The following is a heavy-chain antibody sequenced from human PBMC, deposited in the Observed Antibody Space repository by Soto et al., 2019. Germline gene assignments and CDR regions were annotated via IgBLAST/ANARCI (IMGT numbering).Heavy chain of an antibody. V-gene: IGHV3-30-3*01. Sequence: HPGGSLRLSCAASGFTFSSYAMHWVRQAPGKGLEWVAVISYDGSNKYYADSVKGRFTISRDNSKNTLYLQMNSLRAEDTAVYYCARDNGDYVFDYWGQGTLVTVSS. CDR3: ARDNGDYVFDY. D-gene: IGHD4-17*01. J-gene: IGHJ4*02. CDR1: GFTFSSYA. CDR2: ISYDGSNK.